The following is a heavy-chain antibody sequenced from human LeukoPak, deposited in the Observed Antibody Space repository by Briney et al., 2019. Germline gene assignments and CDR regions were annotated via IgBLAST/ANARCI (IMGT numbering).Heavy chain of an antibody. V-gene: IGHV4-59*08. J-gene: IGHJ4*02. CDR3: ARRGSSGQLYFDH. CDR2: ISYTAST. CDR1: GGSISSYF. D-gene: IGHD6-19*01. Sequence: SETLSLTCNVSGGSISSYFWGWVRQPPGGGLDWIGYISYTASTDYNPSLKSRVTISVDTSKNQFSLKLNSVTAADTAVYYCARRGSSGQLYFDHWGQGTLVTVSS.